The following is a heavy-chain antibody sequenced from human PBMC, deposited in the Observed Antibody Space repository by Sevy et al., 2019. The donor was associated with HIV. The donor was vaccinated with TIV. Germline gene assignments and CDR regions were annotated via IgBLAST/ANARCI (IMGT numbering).Heavy chain of an antibody. CDR3: ARPQRPSGYSSSGDAFDV. CDR1: GVTFSGYA. D-gene: IGHD6-13*01. V-gene: IGHV1-69*13. CDR2: IVPSFDLS. Sequence: ASVKVSCKASGVTFSGYAINWVRQTPGQGLEWMGWIVPSFDLSKYAQKFQGRVTFTADESTDTAYMKLSSLGSDDTAVYYCARPQRPSGYSSSGDAFDVWGQGKMVTVSS. J-gene: IGHJ3*01.